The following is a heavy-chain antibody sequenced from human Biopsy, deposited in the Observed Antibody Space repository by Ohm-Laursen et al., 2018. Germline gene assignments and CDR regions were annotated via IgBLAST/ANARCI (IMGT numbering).Heavy chain of an antibody. CDR3: ATDADGYYTEFDF. Sequence: VSSVKVSCKASGGPFNNHAFSWVRQAPGQGLEWLGRIVPILGTVNYAQRFQGRVALTADKSTGTAYMELNRLISDDTAVYYCATDADGYYTEFDFWGQGTLITVSS. V-gene: IGHV1-69*04. J-gene: IGHJ4*02. CDR1: GGPFNNHA. CDR2: IVPILGTV. D-gene: IGHD5-24*01.